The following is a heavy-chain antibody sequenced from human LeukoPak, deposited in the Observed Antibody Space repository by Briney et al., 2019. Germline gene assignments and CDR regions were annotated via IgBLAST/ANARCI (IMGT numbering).Heavy chain of an antibody. CDR3: ARRYYDSSGYYYFDY. Sequence: GRSLRLSCAASGFTFSSYGMHWVRQAPGKGLEWVAVIWYDGSNKYYADSVKGRFTISRDNAKNSLYLQMNSLRAEDTAVYYCARRYYDSSGYYYFDYWGQGTLVTVSS. CDR1: GFTFSSYG. J-gene: IGHJ4*02. D-gene: IGHD3-22*01. V-gene: IGHV3-33*01. CDR2: IWYDGSNK.